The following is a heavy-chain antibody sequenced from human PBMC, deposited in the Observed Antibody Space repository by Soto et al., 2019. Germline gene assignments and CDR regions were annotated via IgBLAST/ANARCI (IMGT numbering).Heavy chain of an antibody. CDR1: GFTFSSYA. CDR3: AKEGGYSRSWFPSQEHNWLDP. Sequence: PGGSLRLSCAASGFTFSSYAMSWVRQAPGKGLEWVSAISGSGGSTYYADSVKGRFTISRDNSKNTLYLQMNSLRAEDTAVYYCAKEGGYSRSWFPSQEHNWLDPSGQGTLVTVYS. D-gene: IGHD6-13*01. J-gene: IGHJ5*02. CDR2: ISGSGGST. V-gene: IGHV3-23*01.